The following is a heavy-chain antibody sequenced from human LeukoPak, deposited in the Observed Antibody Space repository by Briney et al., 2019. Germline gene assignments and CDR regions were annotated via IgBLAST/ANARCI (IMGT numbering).Heavy chain of an antibody. J-gene: IGHJ4*02. CDR2: ISSSGSTI. CDR1: GFTFSDYY. D-gene: IGHD3-16*02. CDR3: AKGGAYVWGSYRPNFDY. Sequence: GGSLRLSCAASGFTFSDYYMSWIRQAPGKGLEWVSYISSSGSTIYYADSVEGRFTISRDNSKNTLYLQMNSLRAEDTAVYYCAKGGAYVWGSYRPNFDYWGQGTLVTVSS. V-gene: IGHV3-11*04.